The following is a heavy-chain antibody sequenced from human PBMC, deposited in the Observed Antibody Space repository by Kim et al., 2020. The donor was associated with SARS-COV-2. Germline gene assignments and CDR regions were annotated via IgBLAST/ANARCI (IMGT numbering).Heavy chain of an antibody. J-gene: IGHJ6*03. CDR1: GFTFSDYY. CDR2: ISSSGSTI. D-gene: IGHD1-7*01. V-gene: IGHV3-11*01. Sequence: GGSLILSCAASGFTFSDYYMSWIRQAPGKGLEWVSYISSSGSTIYYADSVKGRFTISRDNAKNSLYLQMNSLRAEDTAVYYCARRSRPITYNWNYVFSNYYMDVWGKGTTVTVSS. CDR3: ARRSRPITYNWNYVFSNYYMDV.